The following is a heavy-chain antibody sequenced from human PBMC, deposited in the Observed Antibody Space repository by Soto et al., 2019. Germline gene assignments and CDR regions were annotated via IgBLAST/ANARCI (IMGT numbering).Heavy chain of an antibody. CDR1: GFTFSSYG. CDR3: AGYSSRYFDWLSTLDY. V-gene: IGHV3-30*03. Sequence: GGSLRLSCAASGFTFSSYGMHWVRQAPGKGLEWVAVISYDGSNKYYADSAKGRFTISRDNSKNTLYLQMNSLRAEDTAVYYCAGYSSRYFDWLSTLDYWGQGTLVTVSS. J-gene: IGHJ4*02. CDR2: ISYDGSNK. D-gene: IGHD3-9*01.